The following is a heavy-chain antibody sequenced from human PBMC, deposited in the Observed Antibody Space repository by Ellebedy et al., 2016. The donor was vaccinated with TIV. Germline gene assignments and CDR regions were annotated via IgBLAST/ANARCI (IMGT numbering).Heavy chain of an antibody. V-gene: IGHV3-53*01. J-gene: IGHJ3*02. CDR3: AGRSGTYSDAFDI. CDR1: GFTVSSNY. CDR2: IYSGGST. Sequence: GGSLRLXXAASGFTVSSNYMSWVRQAPGKGLGWVSVIYSGGSTFYADSVKGRFTISRDNSKNTLYLQMNSLRAEDTAVYYCAGRSGTYSDAFDIWGQGTMVTVSS. D-gene: IGHD1-26*01.